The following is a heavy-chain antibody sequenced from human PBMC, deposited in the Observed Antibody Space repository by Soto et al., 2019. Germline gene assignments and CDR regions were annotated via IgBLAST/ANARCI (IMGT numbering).Heavy chain of an antibody. CDR1: GGSISSSSYY. J-gene: IGHJ5*02. Sequence: SETLSLTCTVSGGSISSSSYYWGWIRQPPGKGLEWIGSIYYSGSTYYNPSLKSRVAISVDTSKNQFSLKLSSVTAADTAVYYCARHRMRDYYGSGSFNWFDPWGQGTLVTVSS. CDR3: ARHRMRDYYGSGSFNWFDP. CDR2: IYYSGST. V-gene: IGHV4-39*01. D-gene: IGHD3-10*01.